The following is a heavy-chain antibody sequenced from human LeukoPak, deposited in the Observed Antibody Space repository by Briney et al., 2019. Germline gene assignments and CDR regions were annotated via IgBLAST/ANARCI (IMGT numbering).Heavy chain of an antibody. CDR2: IYYSGST. D-gene: IGHD3-10*01. J-gene: IGHJ4*02. Sequence: SETLSLTCAVSGASIASHSWWSWVRQPPGKGLEWIGYIYYSGSTNYNPSLKSRVTISLDTSKNKFSLRLNSVTAADTAVYYCARGGPVGVDYWGQGTLVTVSS. CDR3: ARGGPVGVDY. V-gene: IGHV4-59*11. CDR1: GASIASHSW.